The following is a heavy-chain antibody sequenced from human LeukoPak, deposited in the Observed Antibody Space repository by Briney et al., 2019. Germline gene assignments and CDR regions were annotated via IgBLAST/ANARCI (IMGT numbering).Heavy chain of an antibody. CDR2: MNPNSGNT. CDR1: GYTFTSYD. CDR3: ATIPKVVRTFHAFDI. J-gene: IGHJ3*02. D-gene: IGHD3-10*01. Sequence: ASVKVSCKASGYTFTSYDINWVRQAPGQGLEWMGWMNPNSGNTGYAQKFQGRVTMTRNTSISTAYMELSSLRSEDTAVYYCATIPKVVRTFHAFDIWGQGTMVTVSS. V-gene: IGHV1-8*01.